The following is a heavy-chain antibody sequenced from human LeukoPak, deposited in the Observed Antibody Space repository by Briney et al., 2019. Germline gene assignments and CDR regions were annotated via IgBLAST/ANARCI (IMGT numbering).Heavy chain of an antibody. J-gene: IGHJ4*02. Sequence: PGGSLRLSCAASGFTFSSYEMNWIRQPPGKGLEWIGSIYYSGSTYYNPSLKSRVTISVDTSKNQFSLKLSSVTAADTAVYYCARGEWELLFDYWGQGTLVTVSS. CDR2: IYYSGST. D-gene: IGHD1-26*01. CDR1: GFTFSSYE. CDR3: ARGEWELLFDY. V-gene: IGHV4-39*07.